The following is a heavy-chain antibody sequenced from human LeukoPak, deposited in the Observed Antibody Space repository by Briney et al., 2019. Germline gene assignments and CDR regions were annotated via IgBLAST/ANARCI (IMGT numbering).Heavy chain of an antibody. CDR3: ASPPGTSVTPPGGS. D-gene: IGHD4-23*01. CDR1: GFTFTNYW. J-gene: IGHJ5*02. V-gene: IGHV3-74*01. CDR2: INTDGSTT. Sequence: GGSLRLSCVASGFTFTNYWMHWVHQAPGKGLVWDSRINTDGSTTSYADSVKGRFTISRDNAKNTLYLQMNSLRAEDTAVYYCASPPGTSVTPPGGSWGQGTLVTVSS.